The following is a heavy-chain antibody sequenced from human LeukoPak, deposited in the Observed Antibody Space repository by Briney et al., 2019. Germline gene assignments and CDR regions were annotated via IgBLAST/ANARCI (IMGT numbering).Heavy chain of an antibody. Sequence: ASVKVSCKASGYTFTGYYMNWVRQAPGQGLEWMGWINPNSGGTNYAQKFQGRVTMTRDTSISTAYMELSRLRSDDTAVYYCARDPYYDSSGRDAFDIWGQGTMVTVSS. CDR3: ARDPYYDSSGRDAFDI. J-gene: IGHJ3*02. CDR1: GYTFTGYY. D-gene: IGHD3-22*01. V-gene: IGHV1-2*02. CDR2: INPNSGGT.